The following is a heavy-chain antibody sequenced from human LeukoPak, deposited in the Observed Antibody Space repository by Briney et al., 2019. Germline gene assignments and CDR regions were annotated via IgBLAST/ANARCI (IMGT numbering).Heavy chain of an antibody. CDR2: INPNSGGT. D-gene: IGHD6-13*01. Sequence: ASVKVSCKASGYTFTSYGINWVRQATGQGLEWMGWINPNSGGTNYAQKFQGRVTMTRDTSISTAYMELSRLRSDDTAVYYCARVGIAAAANNWFDPWGQGTLVTVSS. CDR3: ARVGIAAAANNWFDP. CDR1: GYTFTSYG. J-gene: IGHJ5*02. V-gene: IGHV1-2*02.